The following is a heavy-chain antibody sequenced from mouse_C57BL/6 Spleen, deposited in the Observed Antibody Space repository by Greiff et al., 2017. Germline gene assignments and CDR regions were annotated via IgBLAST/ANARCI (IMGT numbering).Heavy chain of an antibody. CDR3: ASSQCSSGYVGFAY. Sequence: EVHLVESGGGLVQPGGSLSLSCAASGFTFTAYYMSWVRQPPGKALEWLGFIRNKANGYTTEYSASVKGRFTISRYNSQSILYLQMNALRAEDSATYYCASSQCSSGYVGFAYWGQGTLVTVSA. J-gene: IGHJ3*01. CDR1: GFTFTAYY. CDR2: IRNKANGYTT. V-gene: IGHV7-3*01. D-gene: IGHD3-2*02.